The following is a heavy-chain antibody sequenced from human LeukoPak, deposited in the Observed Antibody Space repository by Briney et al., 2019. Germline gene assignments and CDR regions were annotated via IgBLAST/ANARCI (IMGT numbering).Heavy chain of an antibody. V-gene: IGHV3-30*03. J-gene: IGHJ3*02. CDR2: ISSDGSNK. Sequence: GGSLRLSCAASGFTVSSYGMHWVRQAPGKGLEWVAVISSDGSNKYYADSVKGRFTISRDNSKNTLYLQMNSLRAEDTAVYYCARDDYGGKLDIWGQGTVVTVSS. D-gene: IGHD4-23*01. CDR1: GFTVSSYG. CDR3: ARDDYGGKLDI.